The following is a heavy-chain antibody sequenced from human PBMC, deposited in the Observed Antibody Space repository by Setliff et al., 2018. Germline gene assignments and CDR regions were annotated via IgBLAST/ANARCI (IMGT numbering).Heavy chain of an antibody. D-gene: IGHD6-13*01. CDR3: ARVDWGYSSNWPIDD. V-gene: IGHV4-38-2*02. J-gene: IGHJ4*02. CDR1: GYSISSGYY. CDR2: MYHSGSV. Sequence: PSETLSLTCTVSGYSISSGYYWGWIRQPPGKGLEWIGNMYHSGSVYYNPSLKSRVTISVDTSKNQFSLKVTSVTAADTAVYYCARVDWGYSSNWPIDDWGQGTLVTVSS.